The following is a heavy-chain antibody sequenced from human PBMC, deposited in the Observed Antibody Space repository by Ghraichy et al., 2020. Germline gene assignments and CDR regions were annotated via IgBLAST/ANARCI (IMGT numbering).Heavy chain of an antibody. J-gene: IGHJ3*01. D-gene: IGHD7-27*01. CDR1: GDSIFSSRFY. CDR3: ARYARTGVEAFDF. V-gene: IGHV4-39*01. Sequence: SYTLSLTCTVSGDSIFSSRFYWGWIRQPPGKGLEWIGSMYYSGSTYYNPSLKSRVTISLDTSKNQFSLKLSSVTAADTAVYYCARYARTGVEAFDFWGQGTMVTVSS. CDR2: MYYSGST.